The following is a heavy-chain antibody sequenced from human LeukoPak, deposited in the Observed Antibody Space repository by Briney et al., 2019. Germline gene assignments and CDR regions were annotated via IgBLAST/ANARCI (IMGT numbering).Heavy chain of an antibody. CDR2: INHSGST. CDR1: GGSFSGYY. D-gene: IGHD6-6*01. Sequence: PSETLSLTCAVYGGSFSGYYWSWIRQPPGKGLEWIGDINHSGSTNYNPSLKSRVTISVDTSKNQFSLKLSSVTAADTAVYYCASGDVYSSSSEASDYWGQGTLVTVSS. V-gene: IGHV4-34*01. J-gene: IGHJ4*02. CDR3: ASGDVYSSSSEASDY.